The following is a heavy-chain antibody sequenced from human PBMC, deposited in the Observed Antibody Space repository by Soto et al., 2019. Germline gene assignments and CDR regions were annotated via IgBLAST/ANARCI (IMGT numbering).Heavy chain of an antibody. D-gene: IGHD5-12*01. Sequence: GGSLRLSCAASGFTFSSYSMNWVRQAPGKGLEWVSSISSSSSYIYYADSVKGRFTISRDNAKNSLYLQMNSLRAEDTAVYYCARDLRYSGYIGSYYYGMDVWGQGTTVTVSS. V-gene: IGHV3-21*01. J-gene: IGHJ6*02. CDR2: ISSSSSYI. CDR1: GFTFSSYS. CDR3: ARDLRYSGYIGSYYYGMDV.